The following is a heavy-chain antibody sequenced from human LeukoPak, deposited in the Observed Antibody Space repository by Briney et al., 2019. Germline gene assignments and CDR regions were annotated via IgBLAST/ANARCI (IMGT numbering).Heavy chain of an antibody. V-gene: IGHV1-69*13. CDR3: AVGKRVVAATLGY. D-gene: IGHD2-15*01. CDR1: GGTFSSYA. J-gene: IGHJ4*02. CDR2: IIPIFGTA. Sequence: SVKVSCKTSGGTFSSYAISWVRQAPGQGLEWMGGIIPIFGTANYAQKFQGRVTITADESTSTAYMELSSLRSEDTAVYYCAVGKRVVAATLGYWGQGTLVTVSS.